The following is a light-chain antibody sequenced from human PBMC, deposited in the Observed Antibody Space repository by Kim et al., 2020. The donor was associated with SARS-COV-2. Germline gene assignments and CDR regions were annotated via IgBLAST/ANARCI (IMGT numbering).Light chain of an antibody. V-gene: IGLV1-47*01. Sequence: QSVLTQPPSASGTPGQRVTISCSGSSSNIGSNYVYWYQQLPGTAPKLLIYRNNQRPSGVPDRFSGSKSGTSASLAISRLRSEDEADYYCAAWDDSLSGRVFGGGTQLTVL. J-gene: IGLJ2*01. CDR3: AAWDDSLSGRV. CDR1: SSNIGSNY. CDR2: RNN.